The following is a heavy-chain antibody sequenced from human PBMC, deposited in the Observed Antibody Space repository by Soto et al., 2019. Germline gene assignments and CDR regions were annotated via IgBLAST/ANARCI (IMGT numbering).Heavy chain of an antibody. CDR3: ARDMTRTVVPYLDF. CDR1: GGTFINYV. J-gene: IGHJ4*02. Sequence: SVKVSCKTSGGTFINYVVNLLRQAPGQGLEWMGKIIPITGAANYAQKFQGRVTITADKSTSTSYMELSSLRSEDTAVYYCARDMTRTVVPYLDFWGQGTLVTVS. V-gene: IGHV1-69*04. D-gene: IGHD1-7*01. CDR2: IIPITGAA.